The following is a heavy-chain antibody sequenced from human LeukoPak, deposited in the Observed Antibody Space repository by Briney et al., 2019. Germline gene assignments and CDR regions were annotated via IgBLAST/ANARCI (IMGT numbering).Heavy chain of an antibody. Sequence: GRSLRLSCAASGFTFSSYGMHWVRQAPGKGLEWVAVIWYDGSNKYYADSVKGRFTISRDNSKNTLYLQMNSLRDEDTAVYYCVREAVNDYGDYVFWFDPWGQGTLVTVSS. CDR3: VREAVNDYGDYVFWFDP. D-gene: IGHD4-17*01. V-gene: IGHV3-33*01. J-gene: IGHJ5*02. CDR1: GFTFSSYG. CDR2: IWYDGSNK.